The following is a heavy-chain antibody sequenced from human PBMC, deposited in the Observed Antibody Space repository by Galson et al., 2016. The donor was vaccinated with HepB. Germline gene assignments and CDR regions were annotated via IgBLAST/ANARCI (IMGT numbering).Heavy chain of an antibody. V-gene: IGHV3-23*01. J-gene: IGHJ3*02. CDR2: IRGSGGGI. CDR3: AKARGSRLTMVRGVLDPFDI. Sequence: SLRLSCAGSGFSFSTYAMSWVRQAPGKGLEWVSGIRGSGGGIDYADSVKGRFTISRDNSKNTLYLQMNSLRAEDTAVYYCAKARGSRLTMVRGVLDPFDIWGQGTLVTVSS. D-gene: IGHD3-10*01. CDR1: GFSFSTYA.